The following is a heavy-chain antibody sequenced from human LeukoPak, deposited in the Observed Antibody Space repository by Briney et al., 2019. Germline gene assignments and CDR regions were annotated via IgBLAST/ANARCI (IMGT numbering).Heavy chain of an antibody. V-gene: IGHV3-11*04. D-gene: IGHD4-17*01. CDR3: ARDYTVTDAFDI. CDR2: ISSSGSTI. CDR1: GFTFSDYY. J-gene: IGHJ3*02. Sequence: GGSLRLSCAASGFTFSDYYMSWIRQAPGKGLEWISYISSSGSTIYYADSVRGRFSISRDNAKNSLYLQMNSLRAEDTAVYYCARDYTVTDAFDIWGQGTMVTVSS.